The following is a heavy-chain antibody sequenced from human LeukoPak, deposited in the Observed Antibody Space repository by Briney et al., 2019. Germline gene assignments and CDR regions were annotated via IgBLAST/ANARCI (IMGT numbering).Heavy chain of an antibody. V-gene: IGHV5-51*01. D-gene: IGHD2-15*01. CDR2: IYPGDSDT. CDR1: GYSFTSYW. CDR3: ARQLGYCSGGSCYRYWFDP. Sequence: GESLKISCKGSGYSFTSYWIGWVRQMPGKGLEWMGIIYPGDSDTRYSPSFQGQVTISADKSISTAYLQWSSLKASGTAMYYCARQLGYCSGGSCYRYWFDPWGQGTLVTVSS. J-gene: IGHJ5*02.